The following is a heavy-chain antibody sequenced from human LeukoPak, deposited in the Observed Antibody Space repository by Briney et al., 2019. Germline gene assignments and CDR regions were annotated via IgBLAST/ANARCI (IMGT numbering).Heavy chain of an antibody. Sequence: SETLSLTRTVSGGSISSGSYYWSWIRQPAGKGLEWIGRIYTSGGTNYNPSLKTRVTISLDTSKNQFSLKLSSVTAADTAVYYCARDSSGTYFDYWGQGTLVTVSS. CDR3: ARDSSGTYFDY. CDR2: IYTSGGT. D-gene: IGHD3-10*01. J-gene: IGHJ4*02. V-gene: IGHV4-61*02. CDR1: GGSISSGSYY.